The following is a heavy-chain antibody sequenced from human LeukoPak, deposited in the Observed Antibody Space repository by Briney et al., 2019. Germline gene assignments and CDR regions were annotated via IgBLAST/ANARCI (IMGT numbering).Heavy chain of an antibody. V-gene: IGHV1-8*03. D-gene: IGHD3-22*01. CDR1: GYTFTSYD. J-gene: IGHJ4*02. CDR2: MNPNNGNT. Sequence: ASVKVSCMASGYTFTSYDINWVRQATGQGLEWMGWMNPNNGNTGYAQKFQGRVTITRNTSISTAYMELSSLRSEDTAVYYCAREVYYDSSGYYNWGQGTLVTVS. CDR3: AREVYYDSSGYYN.